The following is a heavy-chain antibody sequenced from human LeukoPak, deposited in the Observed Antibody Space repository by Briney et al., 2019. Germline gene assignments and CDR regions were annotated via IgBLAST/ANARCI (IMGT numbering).Heavy chain of an antibody. Sequence: ASVMVSCTASGYPFTSYYMHWVRQAPGQGLEWMGIINPSGGSTSYAQKFQGRVTMTRDTSTSTVYMELSSLRSEDTAVYYCARSYGDFDYWGQGTLVTVSS. CDR2: INPSGGST. CDR1: GYPFTSYY. D-gene: IGHD4-17*01. CDR3: ARSYGDFDY. J-gene: IGHJ4*02. V-gene: IGHV1-46*01.